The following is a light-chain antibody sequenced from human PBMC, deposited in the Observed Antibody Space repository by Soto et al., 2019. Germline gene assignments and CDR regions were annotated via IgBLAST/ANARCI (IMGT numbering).Light chain of an antibody. CDR3: SSYTFTSTLYV. Sequence: QSALTQPASVSGSPGQSITISCTGSSSDVGGHNYVSWYQQHPGKAPKLMIYEVTKRPSGVSNRFSGSKSGNTASLTISGLQAEDEVDYYCSSYTFTSTLYVFGTGTKVTVL. CDR1: SSDVGGHNY. J-gene: IGLJ1*01. CDR2: EVT. V-gene: IGLV2-14*01.